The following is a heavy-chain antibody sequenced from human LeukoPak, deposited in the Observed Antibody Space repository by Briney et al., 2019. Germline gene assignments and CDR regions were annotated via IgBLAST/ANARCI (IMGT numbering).Heavy chain of an antibody. Sequence: GGSLRLSCAASGFTFSNYEMNWVRQAPGKGLEWVSYISSSGTTIYYADSVKGRFTISRDNAKNSLYLQMNSLRAEDTAVYYCAELGITMIGGVWGKGTTVTISS. CDR2: ISSSGTTI. CDR3: AELGITMIGGV. CDR1: GFTFSNYE. D-gene: IGHD3-10*02. J-gene: IGHJ6*04. V-gene: IGHV3-48*03.